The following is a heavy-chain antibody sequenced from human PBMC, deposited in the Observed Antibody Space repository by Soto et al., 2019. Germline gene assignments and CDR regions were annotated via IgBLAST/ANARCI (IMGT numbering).Heavy chain of an antibody. D-gene: IGHD3-3*01. V-gene: IGHV4-34*01. Sequence: QVHLQQWGARVLKPSETLSLTCAVDGGSFSGYYWSWIRQPPGKGLEWIGEINHSGSTNYNPSLKSRITISLDMSKNQFSLKLSSVTAADAAVYYCAISLRFLERFFDYWGQGTLVTVSS. CDR1: GGSFSGYY. CDR3: AISLRFLERFFDY. CDR2: INHSGST. J-gene: IGHJ4*02.